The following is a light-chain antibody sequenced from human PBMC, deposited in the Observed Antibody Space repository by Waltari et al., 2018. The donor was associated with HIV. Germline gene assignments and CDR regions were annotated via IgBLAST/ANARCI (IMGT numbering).Light chain of an antibody. CDR2: AAS. CDR3: QQSYSIPYT. V-gene: IGKV1-39*01. Sequence: DIQMTQSPSSLSASEGDRVTITCRASQSINNFLNWYQQKPGKAPNLLIDAASSLQTGVQSRFSRSGSATDFTLAISSLRSEDSATYYCQQSYSIPYTFGQGNKLEIK. J-gene: IGKJ2*01. CDR1: QSINNF.